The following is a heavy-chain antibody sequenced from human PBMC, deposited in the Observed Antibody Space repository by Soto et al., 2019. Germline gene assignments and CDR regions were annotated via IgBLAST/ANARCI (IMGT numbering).Heavy chain of an antibody. CDR2: INPAGGAA. J-gene: IGHJ6*02. V-gene: IGHV1-46*04. Sequence: QMKLVQSGAEVKEPGASVRISCKASGYIFTRYYMYWVRQAPGQGLEWMGIINPAGGAANYAQKLQGRVTMTGDTSTSTVYMELRSLRSDDTATYYCARDANGCGMEVWGQGTTVTVSS. CDR1: GYIFTRYY. CDR3: ARDANGCGMEV. D-gene: IGHD6-19*01.